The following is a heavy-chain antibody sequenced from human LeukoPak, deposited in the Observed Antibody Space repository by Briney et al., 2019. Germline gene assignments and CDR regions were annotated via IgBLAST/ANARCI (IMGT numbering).Heavy chain of an antibody. CDR3: ARDDGYNLVEGY. CDR1: GGTFSSYA. V-gene: IGHV1-69*05. CDR2: IIPIFGTA. J-gene: IGHJ4*02. Sequence: SVKVSCKASGGTFSSYAISWVRQAPGQGVEWMVRIIPIFGTANYAQKFLGRVTITTDESTSTAYMELSSLRSEDTAVYYCARDDGYNLVEGYWGQGTLVTVSS. D-gene: IGHD5-24*01.